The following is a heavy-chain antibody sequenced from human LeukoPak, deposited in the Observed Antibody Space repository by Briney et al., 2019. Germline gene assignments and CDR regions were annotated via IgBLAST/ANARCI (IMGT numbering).Heavy chain of an antibody. D-gene: IGHD4-17*01. Sequence: PGGSLRLSCAASGFAFSNYAMSWVRQAPGKGLEWVSSLSGGGDSRYYADSVMGRFTISRDNSKNSLYLQMNSLRAEDTALYYCASGYYGDYKSGFDYWGQGTLVTVSS. J-gene: IGHJ4*02. V-gene: IGHV3-23*01. CDR2: LSGGGDSR. CDR1: GFAFSNYA. CDR3: ASGYYGDYKSGFDY.